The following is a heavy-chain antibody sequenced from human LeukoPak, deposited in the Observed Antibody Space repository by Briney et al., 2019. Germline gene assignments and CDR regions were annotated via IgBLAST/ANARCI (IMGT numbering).Heavy chain of an antibody. D-gene: IGHD3-3*01. CDR3: AKGGTRFLEWLFNYFDY. CDR2: ISGSGGST. Sequence: GGSLRLSCAASGFTFSSYAMSWVRQAPGKGLEWVSAISGSGGSTYYADSVKGRFTISRDNSKNTLYLQMNSLRAEDTAVYYCAKGGTRFLEWLFNYFDYWGQGTLVTVSS. J-gene: IGHJ4*02. CDR1: GFTFSSYA. V-gene: IGHV3-23*01.